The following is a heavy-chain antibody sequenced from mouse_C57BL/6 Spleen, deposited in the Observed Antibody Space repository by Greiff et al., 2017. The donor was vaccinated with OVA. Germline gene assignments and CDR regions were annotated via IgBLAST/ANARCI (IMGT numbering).Heavy chain of an antibody. CDR3: ARGTTVVAQDYWYFDV. CDR1: GYTFTSYW. CDR2: IYPGSGST. D-gene: IGHD1-1*01. Sequence: QVQLQQPGAELVKPGASVKMSCKASGYTFTSYWITWVKQRPGQGLEWIGDIYPGSGSTNYNEKFKSKATLTVDTSSSTAYMQLSSLTSEDSAVYYCARGTTVVAQDYWYFDVWGTGTTVTVSS. J-gene: IGHJ1*03. V-gene: IGHV1-55*01.